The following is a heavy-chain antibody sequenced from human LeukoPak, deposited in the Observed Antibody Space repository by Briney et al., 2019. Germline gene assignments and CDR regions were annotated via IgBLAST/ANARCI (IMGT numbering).Heavy chain of an antibody. D-gene: IGHD1-14*01. CDR3: ARGRDHALDY. CDR1: GFTFSSSW. Sequence: GGSLRLSCAASGFTFSSSWMYWFRQAPGKGLVWVSQIDRDASGTYSAESVKGRFTISRDNAKNTLYLQMNGLRAEDTAVYYCARGRDHALDYWGQGTLVTVSS. V-gene: IGHV3-74*01. CDR2: IDRDASGT. J-gene: IGHJ4*02.